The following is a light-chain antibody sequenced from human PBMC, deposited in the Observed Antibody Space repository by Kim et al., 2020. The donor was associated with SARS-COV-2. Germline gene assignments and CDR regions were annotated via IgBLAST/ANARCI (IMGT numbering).Light chain of an antibody. Sequence: QSALTQPASVSGSPGQSITISCTGTSSDVGGYDYVSWYQQYPGKAPKLLIYDVTKRPSGVSNRFSGSKSGNTASLTISGLQAEDEADYHCSSYTSTATSIFGGGTQLTVL. CDR2: DVT. CDR1: SSDVGGYDY. V-gene: IGLV2-14*03. J-gene: IGLJ2*01. CDR3: SSYTSTATSI.